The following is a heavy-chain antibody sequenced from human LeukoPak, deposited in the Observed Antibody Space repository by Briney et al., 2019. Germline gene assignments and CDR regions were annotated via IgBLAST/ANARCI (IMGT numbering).Heavy chain of an antibody. D-gene: IGHD1-7*01. J-gene: IGHJ5*02. V-gene: IGHV3-11*01. CDR3: TRAASETIWSFDP. CDR1: GFTFSDYY. CDR2: ISSSGYTI. Sequence: GGSLRLSCAASGFTFSDYYMSWIRQAPGKGLEWVSYISSSGYTIYYADSVKGRFTISRDNAKNSLYLQMNSLRAKDTAVYYCTRAASETIWSFDPWGQGALVTVST.